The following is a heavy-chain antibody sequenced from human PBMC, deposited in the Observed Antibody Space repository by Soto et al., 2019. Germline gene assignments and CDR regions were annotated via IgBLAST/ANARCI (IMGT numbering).Heavy chain of an antibody. J-gene: IGHJ4*02. D-gene: IGHD3-16*01. CDR1: GYTFTSYA. CDR2: INAGNGNT. V-gene: IGHV1-3*05. Sequence: QVQLVQSGAEEKKPGASVKVSCKASGYTFTSYAMHWVRQAPGQRLEWMGWINAGNGNTKYSQKFQGRVTITRDTSASTAYMELSSLRSEDTAVYYCATGELVAEAFGYWGQGTLVTVSS. CDR3: ATGELVAEAFGY.